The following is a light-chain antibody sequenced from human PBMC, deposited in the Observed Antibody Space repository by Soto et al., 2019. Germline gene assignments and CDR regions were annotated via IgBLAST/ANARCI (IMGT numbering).Light chain of an antibody. J-gene: IGLJ2*01. CDR2: ETT. CDR3: GSHRSFNRFI. V-gene: IGLV2-14*02. CDR1: STYIGSYNL. Sequence: QSVLTQPASVSGSPGQSVTIFCTGTSTYIGSYNLVSWYQQPPGKAPRLLIYETTKRPSGVSNRFSGSKSGNAASLTISGLQAEFEAEYNCGSHRSFNRFIFGGGTILTV.